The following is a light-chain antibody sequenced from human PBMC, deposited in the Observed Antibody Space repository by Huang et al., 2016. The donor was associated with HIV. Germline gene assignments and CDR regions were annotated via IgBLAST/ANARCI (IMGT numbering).Light chain of an antibody. CDR3: QQLHSYPIT. Sequence: QLTQSPSSLSMSMGDRVIITCQASQDIANSLAWYQHKPGRAPKLRISAASTLQSGVPSRFSGGSAGTYFTLIITNLQPDDFASYYCQQLHSYPITFGQGTRLDI. J-gene: IGKJ5*01. CDR2: AAS. V-gene: IGKV1-9*01. CDR1: QDIANS.